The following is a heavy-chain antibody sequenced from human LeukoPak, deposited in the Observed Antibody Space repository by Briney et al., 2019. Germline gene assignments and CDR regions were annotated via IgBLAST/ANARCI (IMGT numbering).Heavy chain of an antibody. CDR1: GFTFSSYS. D-gene: IGHD2-21*02. Sequence: GGSLRLSCAASGFTFSSYSMNWVRQAPGKGLEWASSISSSSSYIYYADSVKGRFTISRDNAKNSLYLQMNSLRAEDTAVYYCARTCGGDCSHFDYWGQGTLVTVSS. V-gene: IGHV3-21*01. CDR2: ISSSSSYI. J-gene: IGHJ4*02. CDR3: ARTCGGDCSHFDY.